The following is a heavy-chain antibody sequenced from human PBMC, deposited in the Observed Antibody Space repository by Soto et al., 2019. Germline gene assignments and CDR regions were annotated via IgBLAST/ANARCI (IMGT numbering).Heavy chain of an antibody. CDR2: IYYSGST. CDR3: ARGLKYYYDSSTYYFDY. D-gene: IGHD3-22*01. CDR1: GGSISSYY. J-gene: IGHJ4*02. Sequence: KTSETLSLTCTVSGGSISSYYWSWIRQPPGKGLEWIGYIYYSGSTNYNPSLKSRVTISVDTSKNQFSLKLSSVTAADTAVYYCARGLKYYYDSSTYYFDYWGQGTLVTVSS. V-gene: IGHV4-59*01.